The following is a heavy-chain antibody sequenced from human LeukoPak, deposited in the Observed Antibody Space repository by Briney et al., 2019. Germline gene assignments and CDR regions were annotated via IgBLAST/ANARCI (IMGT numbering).Heavy chain of an antibody. V-gene: IGHV4-4*02. CDR3: AREYYYDSSGYRSYYAFDI. J-gene: IGHJ3*02. CDR2: IYHSGST. Sequence: SETLSLTCAVSGGSISSSNWWSWVRQPPGKGLEWIGEIYHSGSTNYNPSLKSRVTISVDKSKNQFSLKLSSVTAADTAVYYCAREYYYDSSGYRSYYAFDIWGQGTMVTVSS. D-gene: IGHD3-22*01. CDR1: GGSISSSNW.